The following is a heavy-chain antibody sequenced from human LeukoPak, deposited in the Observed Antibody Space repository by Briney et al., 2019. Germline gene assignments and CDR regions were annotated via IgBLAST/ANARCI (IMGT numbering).Heavy chain of an antibody. J-gene: IGHJ4*02. D-gene: IGHD3-22*01. CDR1: GFTFSSYA. CDR2: MRSDGSTK. CDR3: AKGYDSSGYYLDY. Sequence: GGSLRLSCAASGFTFSSYAMSWVRQAPGKGLEWVAYMRSDGSTKYYADSVKGRFTISRDNSKNTLYLQMNSLRPEDTAVYYCAKGYDSSGYYLDYWGQGTPVTVSS. V-gene: IGHV3-30*02.